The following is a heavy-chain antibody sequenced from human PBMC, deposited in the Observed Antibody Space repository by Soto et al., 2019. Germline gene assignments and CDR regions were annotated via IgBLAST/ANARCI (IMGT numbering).Heavy chain of an antibody. CDR3: ARAVGSGSYYNDY. D-gene: IGHD3-10*01. Sequence: QVQLQQWGAGLLKPSETLSLTCAVYGGSFSGYYWSWIRQPPGKGLEWIGEINHSGSTNYNPSLQSRVTISVDTSKDHFPLSLCSVTAAASAVYYWARAVGSGSYYNDYWGQGTLVTVSS. CDR1: GGSFSGYY. CDR2: INHSGST. J-gene: IGHJ4*02. V-gene: IGHV4-34*01.